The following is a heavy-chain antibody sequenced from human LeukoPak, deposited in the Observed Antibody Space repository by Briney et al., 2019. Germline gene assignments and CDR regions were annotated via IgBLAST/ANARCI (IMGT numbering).Heavy chain of an antibody. V-gene: IGHV1-69*13. CDR2: IIPIFGTA. CDR1: GGTFSSYA. CDR3: ARAGGGYYSDAFDI. D-gene: IGHD3-22*01. Sequence: SVKVSCKASGGTFSSYAISWVRQAPGQGLEWMGGIIPIFGTANYALKFQGRVTITADESTSTAYMELSSLRSEDTAVYYCARAGGGYYSDAFDIWGQGTMVTVSS. J-gene: IGHJ3*02.